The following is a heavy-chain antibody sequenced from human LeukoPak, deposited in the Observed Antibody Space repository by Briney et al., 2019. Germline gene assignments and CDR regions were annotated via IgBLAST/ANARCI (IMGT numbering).Heavy chain of an antibody. J-gene: IGHJ4*02. CDR1: GGSFSGYY. D-gene: IGHD6-19*01. CDR3: ARDDSSQGMGGTFYY. CDR2: INHSGRT. V-gene: IGHV4-34*01. Sequence: SETLSLTCAVYGGSFSGYYWSWIRQPPGKGLEWIGEINHSGRTNYNPSLKSRVTMSVDTSKNQFSLKLTSVTAADMAVYYCARDDSSQGMGGTFYYWGQGTQVTVSS.